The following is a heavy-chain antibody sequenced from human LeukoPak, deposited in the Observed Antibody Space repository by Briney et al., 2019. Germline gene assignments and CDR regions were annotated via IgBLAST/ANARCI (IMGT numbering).Heavy chain of an antibody. Sequence: GASVKVSCKASGYIFTDYYMHWVRQAPGQELGWMGRINPNSGGTNYAQKFQGRVTMTEDTSTDTAYMELSSLRSEDTAVYYCAREHYYGSGSYFFYWGQGTLVTVSS. V-gene: IGHV1/OR15-1*04. CDR3: AREHYYGSGSYFFY. CDR1: GYIFTDYY. J-gene: IGHJ4*02. D-gene: IGHD3-10*01. CDR2: INPNSGGT.